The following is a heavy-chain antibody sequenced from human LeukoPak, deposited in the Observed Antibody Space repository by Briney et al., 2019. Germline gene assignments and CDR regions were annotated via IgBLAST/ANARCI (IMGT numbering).Heavy chain of an antibody. CDR1: GGSFSDYD. CDR2: INQSGST. V-gene: IGHV4-34*01. Sequence: SETLSLTCAVSGGSFSDYDWSWIRQPPGKGLEWIGEINQSGSTNDNPSLKSRVTMSVDTSKSQFSLNLRSVTAADTAGYYCARYVPVKTGTTRASFDSWGQGTLVTVSS. CDR3: ARYVPVKTGTTRASFDS. D-gene: IGHD1-1*01. J-gene: IGHJ4*02.